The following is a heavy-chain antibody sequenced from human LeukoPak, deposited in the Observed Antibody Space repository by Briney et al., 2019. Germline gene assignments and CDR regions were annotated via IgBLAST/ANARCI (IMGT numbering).Heavy chain of an antibody. Sequence: SETLSLTCTVSGYSISSGYYWGWIRQPPGKGLEWIGSIYHSGSTYYNPSLKSRVTISVDTSKNQFSLKLSSVTAADTAVYYCARGKEQLGRYYFDYWGQGTLVTVSS. J-gene: IGHJ4*02. D-gene: IGHD6-6*01. CDR1: GYSISSGYY. CDR2: IYHSGST. V-gene: IGHV4-38-2*02. CDR3: ARGKEQLGRYYFDY.